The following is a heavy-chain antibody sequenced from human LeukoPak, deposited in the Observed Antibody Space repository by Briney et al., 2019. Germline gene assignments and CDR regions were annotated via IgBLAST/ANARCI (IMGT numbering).Heavy chain of an antibody. V-gene: IGHV4-30-2*01. CDR2: IYHSGST. D-gene: IGHD3-10*01. CDR3: ARGQGGSGSYYKLPLFDY. J-gene: IGHJ4*02. CDR1: GGSISSGGYS. Sequence: PSQTLSLTCAVSGGSISSGGYSWSWIRQPPGKGLEWIGYIYHSGSTYYNPSLKSRVTISVDRSKNQFSLKLSSVTAADTAVYYCARGQGGSGSYYKLPLFDYWGQGTLVTVSS.